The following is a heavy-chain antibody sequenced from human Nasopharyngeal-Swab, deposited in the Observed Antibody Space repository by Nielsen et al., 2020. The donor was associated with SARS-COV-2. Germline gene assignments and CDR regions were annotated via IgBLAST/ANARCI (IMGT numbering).Heavy chain of an antibody. D-gene: IGHD5-18*01. V-gene: IGHV1-69*04. J-gene: IGHJ2*01. CDR2: IIPIRGIA. CDR3: ARGDSYGASWYFDL. CDR1: GGSFISYD. Sequence: SLLISCKASGGSFISYDISWVRQAPGQGLEWMGRIIPIRGIANYAQKFQGRVTITADKSTSTAYMVLTSLRSEDTAVYYCARGDSYGASWYFDLWGRGTLVTVSS.